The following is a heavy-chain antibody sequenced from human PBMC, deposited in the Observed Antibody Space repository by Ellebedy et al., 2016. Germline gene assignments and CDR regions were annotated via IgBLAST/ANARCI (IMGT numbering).Heavy chain of an antibody. J-gene: IGHJ2*01. CDR1: GFTFSSYS. CDR2: ISSSSSTI. CDR3: ARDSSGPYWYFEL. Sequence: GESLKISCAASGFTFSSYSMNWVRQAPGKGLEWVSYISSSSSTIYYADSVKGRFTISRDNAKNSLYLQMNSLRDEDTAVYYCARDSSGPYWYFELWGRGTLVTVSS. V-gene: IGHV3-48*02. D-gene: IGHD6-19*01.